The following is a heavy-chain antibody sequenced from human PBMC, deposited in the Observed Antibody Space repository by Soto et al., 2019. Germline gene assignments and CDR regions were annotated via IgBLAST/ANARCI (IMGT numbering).Heavy chain of an antibody. V-gene: IGHV6-1*01. CDR2: TYYRAKWYN. D-gene: IGHD1-26*01. CDR1: GDSVSSNSAA. J-gene: IGHJ4*02. CDR3: ARGRAPVSEWVDY. Sequence: KQSQTLSLTCAISGDSVSSNSAAWNWIRQSPSRGLEWLGRTYYRAKWYNDYAVSVKSRITIKPDTSKNQFSLQLSSVTPEDTAVYYCARGRAPVSEWVDYWGQGTLVTVSS.